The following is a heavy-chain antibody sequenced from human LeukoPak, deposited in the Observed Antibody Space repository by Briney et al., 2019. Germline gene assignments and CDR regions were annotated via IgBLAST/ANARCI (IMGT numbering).Heavy chain of an antibody. D-gene: IGHD5-18*01. CDR3: AKDFGGYSYGRGYIFDY. CDR1: GFSFSTYW. CDR2: IKPDGSEK. J-gene: IGHJ4*02. Sequence: PGGSLRLSCAASGFSFSTYWMSWVRQAPGKGLEWVANIKPDGSEKYYVDSVKGRFTISRDNAKNSLYLQMNSLRAEDTALYYCAKDFGGYSYGRGYIFDYWGQGTLVTVSS. V-gene: IGHV3-7*03.